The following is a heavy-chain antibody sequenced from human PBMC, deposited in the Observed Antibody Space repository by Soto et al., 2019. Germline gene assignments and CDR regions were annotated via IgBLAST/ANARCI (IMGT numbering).Heavy chain of an antibody. Sequence: SVKVSCKASGGAFSSYAISWVRQAPGQGLEWMGGIIPIFGTANYAQKFQGRVTIAADESASTAYMELSSLRSEDTAVYYCARDHSVVVPAAASYYYYGMDVWGQGTTVTVSS. CDR3: ARDHSVVVPAAASYYYYGMDV. CDR2: IIPIFGTA. CDR1: GGAFSSYA. J-gene: IGHJ6*02. V-gene: IGHV1-69*13. D-gene: IGHD2-2*01.